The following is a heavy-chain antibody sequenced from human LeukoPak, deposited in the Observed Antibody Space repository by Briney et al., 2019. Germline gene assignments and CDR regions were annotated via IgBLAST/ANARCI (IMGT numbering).Heavy chain of an antibody. V-gene: IGHV3-23*01. D-gene: IGHD6-19*01. CDR2: ISGSGDST. J-gene: IGHJ4*02. Sequence: GGSLRLSCAASGFTFSTYAVNWVRQAPGKGLEWVSTISGSGDSTYYADSVKGRFTISRDNSKNTLYLQMNSLRAEDTAVYYCARDKEWLVLKTGWEYYFDYWGQGTLVTVSS. CDR3: ARDKEWLVLKTGWEYYFDY. CDR1: GFTFSTYA.